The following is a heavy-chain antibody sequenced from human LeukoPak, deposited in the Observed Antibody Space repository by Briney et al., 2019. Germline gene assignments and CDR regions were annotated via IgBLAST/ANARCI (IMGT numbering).Heavy chain of an antibody. V-gene: IGHV5-51*01. CDR3: ARTEQLWVNHFDY. CDR2: IYPGDSDT. Sequence: GESLEISCKGSGYSFTSYWIGWVRQMPGKGLEWMGIIYPGDSDTRYSPSFQGQVTISADKSISTAYLQWSSLKASDTAMYYCARTEQLWVNHFDYWGQGTLVTVSS. D-gene: IGHD5-18*01. CDR1: GYSFTSYW. J-gene: IGHJ4*02.